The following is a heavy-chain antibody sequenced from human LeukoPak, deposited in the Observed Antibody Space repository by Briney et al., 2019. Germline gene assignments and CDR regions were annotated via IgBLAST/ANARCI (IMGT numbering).Heavy chain of an antibody. V-gene: IGHV3-21*01. J-gene: IGHJ6*03. Sequence: GGSLRLSCAASGFTFSSYSMNWVRQAPGKGLEWVSSISSSSSYIYYADSVKGRFTISRDNAKNSLYLQMNSLRAEDTAVYYCARTTEGYCRGRSCYSYYYYVDVWGKGTTVTVSS. CDR1: GFTFSSYS. CDR3: ARTTEGYCRGRSCYSYYYYVDV. D-gene: IGHD2-15*01. CDR2: ISSSSSYI.